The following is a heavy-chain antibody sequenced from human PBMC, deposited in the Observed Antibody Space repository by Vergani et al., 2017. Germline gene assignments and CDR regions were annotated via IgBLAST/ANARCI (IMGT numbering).Heavy chain of an antibody. Sequence: QVQLQESGPGLVKPSETLSLTCTVSGDSVISTDYHWGWIRQPPGKGLEWIGSMDYSGSTYYNPSLKSRVTISVDTSKNQFSLKLNSVTAADTAVYYCARHKEQLVPGNYYYYYYMDVWGKGTTVTVSS. J-gene: IGHJ6*03. CDR2: MDYSGST. V-gene: IGHV4-39*01. CDR3: ARHKEQLVPGNYYYYYYMDV. D-gene: IGHD6-13*01. CDR1: GDSVISTDYH.